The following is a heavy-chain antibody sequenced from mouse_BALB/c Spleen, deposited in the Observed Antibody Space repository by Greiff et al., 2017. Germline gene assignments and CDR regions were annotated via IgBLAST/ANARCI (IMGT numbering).Heavy chain of an antibody. J-gene: IGHJ3*01. Sequence: EVLLVESGGGLVKPGGSLKLSCAASGFTFSSYAMSWVRQTPEKRLEWVASISSGGSTYYPDSVKGRFTISRDNDRNILYLQMSSLRSEDTAMYYCATIDGYEGVWFADWGQGTLVTVSA. CDR3: ATIDGYEGVWFAD. CDR2: ISSGGST. D-gene: IGHD2-2*01. CDR1: GFTFSSYA. V-gene: IGHV5-6-5*01.